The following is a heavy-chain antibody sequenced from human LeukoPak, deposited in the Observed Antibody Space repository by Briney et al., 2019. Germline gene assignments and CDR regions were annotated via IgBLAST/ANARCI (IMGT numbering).Heavy chain of an antibody. V-gene: IGHV4-59*01. CDR3: ARLSSYSSGHYYSDY. CDR2: IYYRGST. CDR1: GGSISSDY. D-gene: IGHD3-22*01. J-gene: IGHJ4*02. Sequence: SETLSLTCTVSGGSISSDYWSWIRQPPGKGLEWIGYIYYRGSTNYNPSLKSRVTISVDTSKNQFSLKLSSVTATDTAVYYCARLSSYSSGHYYSDYWGQGTLVTVSS.